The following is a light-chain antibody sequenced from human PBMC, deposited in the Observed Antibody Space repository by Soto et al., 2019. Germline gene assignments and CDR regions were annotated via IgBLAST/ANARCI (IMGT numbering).Light chain of an antibody. CDR2: GAS. CDR1: ESVASNN. V-gene: IGKV3-20*01. CDR3: QQYGSSPPT. Sequence: PGETATLSCRASESVASNNLAWYQQKPGQGPRVLIYGASSRATGIPDRFSGSGSGTDFTLTINRLEPEDFAVYYCQQYGSSPPTFGQGTKVDIK. J-gene: IGKJ1*01.